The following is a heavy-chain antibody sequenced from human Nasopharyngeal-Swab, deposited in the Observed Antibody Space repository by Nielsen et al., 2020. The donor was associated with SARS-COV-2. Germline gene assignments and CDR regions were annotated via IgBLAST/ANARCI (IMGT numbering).Heavy chain of an antibody. D-gene: IGHD3-10*01. J-gene: IGHJ4*02. CDR1: GFTFSNAW. V-gene: IGHV3-15*01. CDR3: AKGFYGDRDY. Sequence: GESLKISCAASGFTFSNAWMSWVRQAPGKGLEWVGRIKSKTDGGTTDYAAPVKGRFTISRDDSKNTLYLQMNSLRAEDTAVYYCAKGFYGDRDYWGQGTLVTVSS. CDR2: IKSKTDGGTT.